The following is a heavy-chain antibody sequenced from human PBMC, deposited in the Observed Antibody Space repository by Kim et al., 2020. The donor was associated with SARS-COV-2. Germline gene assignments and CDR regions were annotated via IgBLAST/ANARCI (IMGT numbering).Heavy chain of an antibody. CDR3: ARNVVMYYYDSSGYSAFDY. CDR2: INPSGGST. J-gene: IGHJ4*02. Sequence: ASVKVSCKASGYTFTSYYMHWVRQAPGQGLEWMGIINPSGGSTSYAQKFQGRVTMTRDTSTSTVYMELSSLRSEDTAVYYCARNVVMYYYDSSGYSAFDYWGQGTLVTVSS. D-gene: IGHD3-22*01. CDR1: GYTFTSYY. V-gene: IGHV1-46*01.